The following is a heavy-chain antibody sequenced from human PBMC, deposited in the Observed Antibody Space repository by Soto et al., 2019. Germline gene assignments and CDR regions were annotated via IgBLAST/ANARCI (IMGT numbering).Heavy chain of an antibody. J-gene: IGHJ5*02. CDR3: AVVDSTGNWFDP. CDR2: MYYSGTT. V-gene: IGHV4-39*01. Sequence: QLQLQESGPGLVKPSETLSLTCTVSGGSISSSDFYWGWLRQTPGKGREFIGSMYYSGTTYYNPSLTSRVTLSVDTPKNPFTLKLISVTAAATAVYYCAVVDSTGNWFDPWGEGALVTVSS. CDR1: GGSISSSDFY. D-gene: IGHD6-25*01.